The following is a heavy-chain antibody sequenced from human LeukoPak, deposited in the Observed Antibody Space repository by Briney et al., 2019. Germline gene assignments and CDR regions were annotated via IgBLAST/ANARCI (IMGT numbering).Heavy chain of an antibody. Sequence: GASVKASCKASGYTFTKYGISWVRQAPGQGLEWMGWISGSNGNTNYAQKVQGRVTMTTDTSTSTAFMELRSLRSDDTAVYFCTRDRRSASPNWFDPWGQGTLVTVSS. CDR2: ISGSNGNT. CDR1: GYTFTKYG. CDR3: TRDRRSASPNWFDP. V-gene: IGHV1-18*01. J-gene: IGHJ5*02. D-gene: IGHD2-2*01.